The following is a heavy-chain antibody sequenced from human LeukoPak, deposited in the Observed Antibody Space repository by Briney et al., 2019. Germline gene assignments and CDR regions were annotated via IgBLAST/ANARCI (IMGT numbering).Heavy chain of an antibody. J-gene: IGHJ4*02. CDR1: GDSLTNIY. D-gene: IGHD1-1*01. Sequence: SETLSLTCTVSGDSLTNIYWGWTRQPAGRGLELIGRIYANGEINYNPSLNNRATLSLDTSKNQFSLKVRSVTAADTAVYYCTRGRHGEGLDSWGQGILVTVSS. CDR2: IYANGEI. V-gene: IGHV4-4*07. CDR3: TRGRHGEGLDS.